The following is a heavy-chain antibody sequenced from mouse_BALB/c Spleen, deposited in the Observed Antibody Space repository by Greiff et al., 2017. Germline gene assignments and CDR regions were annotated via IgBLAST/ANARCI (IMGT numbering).Heavy chain of an antibody. CDR1: GYSFTSYW. J-gene: IGHJ1*01. D-gene: IGHD4-1*01. CDR3: TREVGRYFDV. CDR2: IYPGNSDT. V-gene: IGHV1-5*01. Sequence: VQLQQSGAELVKPGASVKLSCKASGYSFTSYWMHWVKQRPGQGLEWIGAIYPGNSDTSYNQKFKGKAKLTAVTSASTAYMELSSLTNEDSAVYYCTREVGRYFDVWGAGTTVTVSS.